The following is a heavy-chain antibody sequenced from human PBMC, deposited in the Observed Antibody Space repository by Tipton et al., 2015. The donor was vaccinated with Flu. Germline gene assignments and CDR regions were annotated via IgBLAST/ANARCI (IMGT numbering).Heavy chain of an antibody. CDR3: ARSVGVVRAAIQALDY. V-gene: IGHV1-46*01. CDR2: INPSGGST. CDR1: GYTFTSYY. Sequence: QLVQSGAEVKKPGASVKVSCKASGYTFTSYYMHWVRQAPGQGLEWMGIINPSGGSTSYAQKFQGRVTMTRDTSTSTVYMELSSLRSDDTAVYYCARSVGVVRAAIQALDYWGQGPLVAVSS. D-gene: IGHD2-2*02. J-gene: IGHJ4*02.